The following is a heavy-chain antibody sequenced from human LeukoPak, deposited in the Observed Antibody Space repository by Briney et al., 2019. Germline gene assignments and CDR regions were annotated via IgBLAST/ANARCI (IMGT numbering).Heavy chain of an antibody. D-gene: IGHD1-26*01. Sequence: SETLSLTCGVSGGSISSTNWWSWVRQPPGQGLEWIGEISLSGRTNYNPSLKSRVTMSLDESKNQVSLNLASVTAADTAVYYCSRESGAFSPFGFWGQGTLVTVS. V-gene: IGHV4-4*02. J-gene: IGHJ4*02. CDR3: SRESGAFSPFGF. CDR2: ISLSGRT. CDR1: GGSISSTNW.